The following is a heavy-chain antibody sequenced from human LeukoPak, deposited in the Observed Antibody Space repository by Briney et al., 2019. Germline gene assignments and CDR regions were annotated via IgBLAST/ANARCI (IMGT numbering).Heavy chain of an antibody. V-gene: IGHV4-34*01. J-gene: IGHJ3*02. CDR2: INHSGST. Sequence: SETLSLTCAVYGGSFSGYYWSWIRQPPGKGLEWIGEINHSGSTNYNPSLKSRVTISVDTSKNQFSLKLSSVTAADAAVYYCARGPYGDYGEDAFDIWGQGTMVTVSS. CDR3: ARGPYGDYGEDAFDI. D-gene: IGHD4-17*01. CDR1: GGSFSGYY.